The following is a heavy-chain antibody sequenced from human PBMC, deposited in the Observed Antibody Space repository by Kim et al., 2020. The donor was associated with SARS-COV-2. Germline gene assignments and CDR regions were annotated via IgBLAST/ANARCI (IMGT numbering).Heavy chain of an antibody. D-gene: IGHD3-10*01. V-gene: IGHV4-30-4*01. Sequence: SETLSLTCTVSGGSISSGDYYWSWIRQPPGKGLEWIGYIYYTGSTYYNPSLTSRVTISVDTSKNQFSLKLSSVTAADTAVYYCARDDSGSHYYMDVWGKGTTVTVSS. CDR2: IYYTGST. J-gene: IGHJ6*03. CDR3: ARDDSGSHYYMDV. CDR1: GGSISSGDYY.